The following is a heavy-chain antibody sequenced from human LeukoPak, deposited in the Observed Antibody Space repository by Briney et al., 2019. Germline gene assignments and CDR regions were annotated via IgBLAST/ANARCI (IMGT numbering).Heavy chain of an antibody. Sequence: GGSLRLSCVGSGFAFGVHAMSWVRQAPGKGPEWVGRIKSKTDGGTTDYAAPVKGRFTISRDDSKNTLYLQMNSLKTDDTAVYYCTTTRGIGDYWGQGTLVTVSS. D-gene: IGHD1-14*01. J-gene: IGHJ4*02. V-gene: IGHV3-15*01. CDR3: TTTRGIGDY. CDR1: GFAFGVHA. CDR2: IKSKTDGGTT.